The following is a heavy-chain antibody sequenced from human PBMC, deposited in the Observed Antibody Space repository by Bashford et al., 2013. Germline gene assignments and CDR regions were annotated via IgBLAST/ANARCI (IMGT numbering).Heavy chain of an antibody. CDR3: ARESSDGYNFVEH. J-gene: IGHJ1*01. V-gene: IGHV3-33*05. Sequence: PGKGRSGCQLYHMMKQKILNIDAVKGRFTISRDNSKNTLHLQMNSLTAEDTAVYYCARESSDGYNFVEHWGQGTLVTVSS. D-gene: IGHD5-24*01. CDR2: YHMMKQK.